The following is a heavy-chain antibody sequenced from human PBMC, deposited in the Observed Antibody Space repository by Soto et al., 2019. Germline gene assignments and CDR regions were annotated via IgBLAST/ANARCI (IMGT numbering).Heavy chain of an antibody. CDR3: AREKVGTTFFDN. J-gene: IGHJ4*02. D-gene: IGHD1-1*01. CDR2: IYPSVSS. CDR1: GFAISRVYY. V-gene: IGHV4-38-2*02. Sequence: SETLSLTCSFAGFAISRVYYWSWVLQPPGKGLEWIGSIYPSVSSYHNPSLETRVRLSIDTSKNQFTLNLTSVTAADTALYYCAREKVGTTFFDNWGQGIQVTVSS.